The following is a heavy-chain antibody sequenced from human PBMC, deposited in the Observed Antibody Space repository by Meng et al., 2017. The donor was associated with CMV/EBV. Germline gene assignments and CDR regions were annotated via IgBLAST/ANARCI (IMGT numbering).Heavy chain of an antibody. CDR3: ARGRYCSSTSCYGMDV. D-gene: IGHD2-2*01. CDR2: IYSGGST. V-gene: IGHV3-66*02. Sequence: GALKISCAASGFTVSSNYMSWVRQAPGKGLEWVSVIYSGGSTYYADSVKGRFTISRDNSKNTLYLQMNSLRAEDTAVYYCARGRYCSSTSCYGMDVWGQGTTVTVSS. J-gene: IGHJ6*02. CDR1: GFTVSSNY.